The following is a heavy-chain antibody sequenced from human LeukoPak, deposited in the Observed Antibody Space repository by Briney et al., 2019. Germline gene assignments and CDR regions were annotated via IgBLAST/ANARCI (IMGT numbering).Heavy chain of an antibody. J-gene: IGHJ3*02. Sequence: SETLSLTCTGSGVTISSSSYYWGWIRQPPGKVLEWIGSIYYSGSTYYNPSLKSRVTISVDTSKNQFSLKLSSVTAADTAVYYCARLVRGRGSYLAFDIWGQGTMVTVTS. V-gene: IGHV4-39*01. CDR1: GVTISSSSYY. D-gene: IGHD1-26*01. CDR3: ARLVRGRGSYLAFDI. CDR2: IYYSGST.